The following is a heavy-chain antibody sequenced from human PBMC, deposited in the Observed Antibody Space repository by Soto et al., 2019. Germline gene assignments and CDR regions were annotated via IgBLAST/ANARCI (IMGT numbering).Heavy chain of an antibody. Sequence: GASVKVSCKASGYTFSSYDINWVRQATGQGLEWMGWMNPNSGNTGYAQNFQGRVTMTRDTSISTAYMELSSLRSDDTAVYFCASYCGDGSCYNYWGQGTQVTVSS. V-gene: IGHV1-8*01. J-gene: IGHJ4*02. CDR2: MNPNSGNT. CDR3: ASYCGDGSCYNY. CDR1: GYTFSSYD. D-gene: IGHD2-15*01.